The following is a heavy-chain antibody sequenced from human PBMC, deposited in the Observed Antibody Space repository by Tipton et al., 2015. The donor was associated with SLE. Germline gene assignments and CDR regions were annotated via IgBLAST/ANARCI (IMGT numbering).Heavy chain of an antibody. CDR3: ARGSTKTGTRDY. D-gene: IGHD1-7*01. V-gene: IGHV4-39*07. CDR2: IYYSGST. J-gene: IGHJ4*02. Sequence: TLSLTCTVSGGSISSSSYYWGWIRQPPGKGLEWIGSIYYSGSTNYNPSLKSRVTISVDTSKNQFSLKLSSVTAADTAVYYCARGSTKTGTRDYWGQGTLVTVST. CDR1: GGSISSSSYY.